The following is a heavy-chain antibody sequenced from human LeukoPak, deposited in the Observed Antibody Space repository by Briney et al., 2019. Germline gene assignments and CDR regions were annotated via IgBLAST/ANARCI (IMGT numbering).Heavy chain of an antibody. CDR2: ISYDGSNK. J-gene: IGHJ4*02. CDR1: GFSFSSYA. V-gene: IGHV3-30-3*01. D-gene: IGHD2-2*01. Sequence: HPGGSLRLSCAASGFSFSSYAMHWVRQAPGKGLEWVAVISYDGSNKYYADSVKGRFTISRDNSKNTLYLQMNSLRAEDTAVYYCARTPGYCSSTSCSMGVYFDYWGQGTLVTVSS. CDR3: ARTPGYCSSTSCSMGVYFDY.